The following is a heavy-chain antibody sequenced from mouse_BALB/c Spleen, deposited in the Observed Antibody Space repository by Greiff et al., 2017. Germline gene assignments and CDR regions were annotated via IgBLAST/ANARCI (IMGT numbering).Heavy chain of an antibody. V-gene: IGHV1-7*01. D-gene: IGHD2-1*01. CDR3: ARSGPYGNYVYYAMDY. J-gene: IGHJ4*01. CDR1: GYTFTSYW. CDR2: INPSTGYT. Sequence: QVQLQQSGAELAKPGASVKMSCKASGYTFTSYWMHWVKQRPGQGLEWIGYINPSTGYTEYNQKFKDKATLTADKSSSTAYMQLSSLTSEDSAVYYCARSGPYGNYVYYAMDYWGQGTSVTVSS.